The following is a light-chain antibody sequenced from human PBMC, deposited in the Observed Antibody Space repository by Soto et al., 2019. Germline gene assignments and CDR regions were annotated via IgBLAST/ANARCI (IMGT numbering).Light chain of an antibody. J-gene: IGLJ2*01. CDR3: QTWGAGIVV. CDR1: SGHSSYT. V-gene: IGLV4-69*01. Sequence: QSVLTQSPSASASLGASVKLTCTLSSGHSSYTIAWHQQQPEKGPRYLMKLNTDGSHSRGDGIPDRFSGSRSGAERYLTISSLQSEDEAAYYCQTWGAGIVVFGGGTKLTVL. CDR2: LNTDGSH.